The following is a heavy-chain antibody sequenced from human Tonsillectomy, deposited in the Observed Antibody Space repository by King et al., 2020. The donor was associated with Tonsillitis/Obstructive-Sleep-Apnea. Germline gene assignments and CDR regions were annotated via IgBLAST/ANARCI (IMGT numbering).Heavy chain of an antibody. D-gene: IGHD5-24*01. CDR2: ISHNGGST. CDR1: GFTFSDYA. Sequence: QLVESGGGLVQPGGSLRLSCSASGFTFSDYAMHWVRQAPGKGLEYVSAISHNGGSTYYADSVKGRFTISRDNSKNTLYLQTTSLRPEDTAVYYCVTPREMARTFDYWGPGTLVTVSS. CDR3: VTPREMARTFDY. V-gene: IGHV3-64D*06. J-gene: IGHJ4*02.